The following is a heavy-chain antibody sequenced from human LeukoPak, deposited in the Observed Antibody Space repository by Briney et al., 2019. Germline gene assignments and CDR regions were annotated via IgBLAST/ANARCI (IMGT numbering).Heavy chain of an antibody. CDR1: GFGFSRYW. D-gene: IGHD3-22*01. J-gene: IGHJ4*02. V-gene: IGHV3-74*01. CDR2: IYRDGSTT. CDR3: ARDWNDSSGYYYYFDY. Sequence: GGSLRLSCAASGFGFSRYWMHWVRQAPGTGLKWVSRIYRDGSTTDYADSVKGRFSISRDNSKNTLYLQMNSLRAEDTAVYYCARDWNDSSGYYYYFDYWGQGTLVTVSS.